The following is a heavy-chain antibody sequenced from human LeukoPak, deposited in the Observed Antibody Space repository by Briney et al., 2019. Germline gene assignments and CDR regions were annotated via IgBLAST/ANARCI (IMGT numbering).Heavy chain of an antibody. V-gene: IGHV4-34*01. D-gene: IGHD1-1*01. CDR1: GGSFSGYY. Sequence: PSETLSLTCAVYGGSFSGYYWSWIRQSPGKGLEWIGEINHSGSTNYNPSLKSRVTISVDTSKNQFSLRLTSVTAADTALYFCANRLLRSGTGAFDIWGQGTVVIVSS. CDR3: ANRLLRSGTGAFDI. J-gene: IGHJ3*02. CDR2: INHSGST.